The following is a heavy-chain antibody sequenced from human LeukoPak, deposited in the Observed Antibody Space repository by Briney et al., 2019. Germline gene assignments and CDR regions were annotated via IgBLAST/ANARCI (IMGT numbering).Heavy chain of an antibody. CDR3: ARGNKDYGDYVY. CDR2: IIPILGIA. J-gene: IGHJ4*02. V-gene: IGHV1-69*04. CDR1: GGTFSSYA. D-gene: IGHD4-17*01. Sequence: SVKVSCKASGGTFSSYAISWVRQTPGQGLEWMGRIIPILGIANYAQKFQGRVTITADKSTSTAYMELSSLRSEDTAVYYCARGNKDYGDYVYWGQGTLVTVSS.